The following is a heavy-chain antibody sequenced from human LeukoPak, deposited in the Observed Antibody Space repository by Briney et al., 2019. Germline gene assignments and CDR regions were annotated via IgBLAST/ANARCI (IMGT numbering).Heavy chain of an antibody. V-gene: IGHV1-69*13. J-gene: IGHJ6*02. CDR1: GYTFTSYA. D-gene: IGHD5-24*01. Sequence: ASVKVSCKASGYTFTSYAMHWVRQAPGQGLEWMGGIIPIFGTANYAQKFQGRVTITADESTSTAYMELSSLRSEDTAVYYCASPEMATTTSHYYYYGMDVWGQGTTVTVSS. CDR3: ASPEMATTTSHYYYYGMDV. CDR2: IIPIFGTA.